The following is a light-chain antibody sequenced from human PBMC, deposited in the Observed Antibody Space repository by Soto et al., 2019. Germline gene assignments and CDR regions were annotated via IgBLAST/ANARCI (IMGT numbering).Light chain of an antibody. V-gene: IGLV2-14*01. CDR2: EVS. CDR1: SSDVGNYNY. Sequence: QSALTQPASVSGSPGQSITISCTGTSSDVGNYNYVSWYQQHPGKAPKLMIFEVSNRPPGVSNRFSGSKSGNTASLTISGLQTEDEADYYCSSYTSSSTRVFGSGTKLTVL. CDR3: SSYTSSSTRV. J-gene: IGLJ1*01.